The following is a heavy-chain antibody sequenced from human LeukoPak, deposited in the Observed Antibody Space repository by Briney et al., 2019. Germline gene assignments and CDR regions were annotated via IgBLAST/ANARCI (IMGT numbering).Heavy chain of an antibody. D-gene: IGHD6-13*01. CDR1: GFTFSSYA. Sequence: GGSLRLSCAASGFTFSSYAMSWVRQAPGKGLEWVSAISGSGGSTYYADSVKGRFTISRDNSKNTLYLQMNSLSAEDTAVYYCAKDRQYSSSWLSWFDPWGQGTLVTVSS. V-gene: IGHV3-23*01. CDR2: ISGSGGST. CDR3: AKDRQYSSSWLSWFDP. J-gene: IGHJ5*02.